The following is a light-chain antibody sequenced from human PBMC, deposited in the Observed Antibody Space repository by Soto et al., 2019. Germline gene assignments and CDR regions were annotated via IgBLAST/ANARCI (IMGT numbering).Light chain of an antibody. CDR2: DIS. J-gene: IGKJ2*01. Sequence: EFVLTQSPATLSLSPGERATLSCRASQSVASYLAWYQQKPGHPPRLVIYDISHRATGIPARFSGSGSGTDFTLTISILEPEDFAVYYCQQRSNWRYTFGQGNKLEIK. CDR1: QSVASY. V-gene: IGKV3-11*01. CDR3: QQRSNWRYT.